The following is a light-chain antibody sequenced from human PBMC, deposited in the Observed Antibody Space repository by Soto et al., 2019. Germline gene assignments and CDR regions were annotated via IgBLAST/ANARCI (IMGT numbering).Light chain of an antibody. CDR1: ESHNTW. CDR3: QQYNTYSRT. J-gene: IGKJ1*01. Sequence: DIQMTQSPSTLSASVGDRVTITCRASESHNTWLAWYQQKPGKAPKLLIYKASTLESGVPSRFSGSGSGTEFTLTISNLQPEDFATYYCQQYNTYSRTFGQGTKVEIK. CDR2: KAS. V-gene: IGKV1-5*03.